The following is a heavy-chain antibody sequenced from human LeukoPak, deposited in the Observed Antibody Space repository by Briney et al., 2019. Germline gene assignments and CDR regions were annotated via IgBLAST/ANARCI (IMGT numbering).Heavy chain of an antibody. V-gene: IGHV1-2*02. CDR1: GYTFTGYY. CDR2: INPNTGAT. D-gene: IGHD5-18*01. CDR3: ARGASREVDTSMVASRFDP. Sequence: GASVKVSCKASGYTFTGYYIHWVRQAPGQGLAWMGWINPNTGATNYAQKFQDRVTMTREMSINIVSMELSSLRPDDTAVYYCARGASREVDTSMVASRFDPWGQGTLVTVSS. J-gene: IGHJ5*02.